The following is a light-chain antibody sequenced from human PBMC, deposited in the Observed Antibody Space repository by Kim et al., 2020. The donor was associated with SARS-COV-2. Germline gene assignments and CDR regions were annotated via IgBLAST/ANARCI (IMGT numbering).Light chain of an antibody. CDR3: SSYTSSSTLEV. CDR2: HVS. J-gene: IGLJ2*01. CDR1: SSDVGGYNY. Sequence: QSALTQPASVSGSPGQSITISCTGTSSDVGGYNYVSWYQQHPGKAPKLMIYHVSNRPSGVSDRFSGSKSGNTASLTISGLQAEDEADYYCSSYTSSSTLEVFGGGTQLTVL. V-gene: IGLV2-14*03.